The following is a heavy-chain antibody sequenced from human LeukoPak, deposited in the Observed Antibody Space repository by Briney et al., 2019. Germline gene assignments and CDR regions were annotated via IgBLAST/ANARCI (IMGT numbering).Heavy chain of an antibody. D-gene: IGHD3-10*01. CDR3: AKSNGYGLIDI. CDR2: IFYTGST. J-gene: IGHJ3*02. Sequence: SETLSLTCTVSGGSISSYYWSWIRQPPGKALEWIGNIFYTGSTYYSPSLKSRVTISLDTSRNQFSLRLNSVIAADTAVYYCAKSNGYGLIDIWGQGTMVTVSS. CDR1: GGSISSYY. V-gene: IGHV4-59*12.